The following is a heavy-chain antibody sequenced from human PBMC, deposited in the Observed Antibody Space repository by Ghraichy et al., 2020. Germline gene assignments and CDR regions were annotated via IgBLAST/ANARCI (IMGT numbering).Heavy chain of an antibody. V-gene: IGHV4-39*01. Sequence: SQTLSLTCTVSGGSISSSSYYWGWIRQPPGKGLEWIGSIYYSGSTYYNPSLKSRVTISVDTSKNQFSLKLSSVTAADTAVYYCARPALTMIVVGGDAFDIWGQGTMVTVSS. D-gene: IGHD3-22*01. CDR3: ARPALTMIVVGGDAFDI. CDR1: GGSISSSSYY. J-gene: IGHJ3*02. CDR2: IYYSGST.